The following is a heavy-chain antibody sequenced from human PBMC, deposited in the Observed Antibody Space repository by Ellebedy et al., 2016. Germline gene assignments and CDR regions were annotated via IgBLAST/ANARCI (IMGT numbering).Heavy chain of an antibody. D-gene: IGHD1-26*01. CDR3: ARDRIVGATTFDY. J-gene: IGHJ4*02. Sequence: GESLKISXAASGFTFSNSWINWVRQAPGKGLKWVANLKPDGSEKNYLDSVKGRFTISRDNARNSVYLQMDSLRAEDTAVYYCARDRIVGATTFDYWGQGTLVTVSS. V-gene: IGHV3-7*01. CDR1: GFTFSNSW. CDR2: LKPDGSEK.